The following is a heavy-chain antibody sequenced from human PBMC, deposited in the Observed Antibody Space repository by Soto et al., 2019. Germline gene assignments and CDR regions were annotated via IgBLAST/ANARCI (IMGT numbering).Heavy chain of an antibody. J-gene: IGHJ4*02. CDR1: VFSFSTSAVG. Sequence: QITLTESGPTLVKPTQPLTLTCTFSVFSFSTSAVGVGWIRQPPGKALEWLALIYWDDDKRYSPFLKSRLTITKETSTNQVVYTMTNMDPVDTGTYYCAPRYWAASGTRYYFDYWGQGTLVTVSS. V-gene: IGHV2-5*02. CDR3: APRYWAASGTRYYFDY. D-gene: IGHD6-13*01. CDR2: IYWDDDK.